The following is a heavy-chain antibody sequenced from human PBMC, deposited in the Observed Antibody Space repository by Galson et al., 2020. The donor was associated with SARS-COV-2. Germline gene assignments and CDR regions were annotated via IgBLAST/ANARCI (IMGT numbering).Heavy chain of an antibody. D-gene: IGHD3-10*01. CDR3: AKAFWLIYGSGVYPVDY. CDR1: GFTFSTYA. V-gene: IGHV3-23*01. J-gene: IGHJ4*02. Sequence: GGSLRLSCAASGFTFSTYAMAWVRQTPGKGLEWVSSISGTGDSTYYADSVRGRFTISRDRSKNTLFLQMNNLRVEDTAVYYCAKAFWLIYGSGVYPVDYWGQGTLVTVSS. CDR2: ISGTGDST.